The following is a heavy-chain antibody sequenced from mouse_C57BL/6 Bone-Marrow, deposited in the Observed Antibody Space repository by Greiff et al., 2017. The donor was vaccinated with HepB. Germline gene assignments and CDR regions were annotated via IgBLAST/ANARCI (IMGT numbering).Heavy chain of an antibody. J-gene: IGHJ1*03. Sequence: EVQRVESGGGLVQPGGSLKLSCAASGFTFSDYGMAWVRQAPRKGPEWVAFISNLAYSTYYADTVTGRFTISRENAKNTLYLEMSSLRSEDTAMYYCARKGDYYGSSYWYFDVWGTGTTVTVSS. CDR1: GFTFSDYG. CDR3: ARKGDYYGSSYWYFDV. V-gene: IGHV5-15*01. CDR2: ISNLAYST. D-gene: IGHD1-1*01.